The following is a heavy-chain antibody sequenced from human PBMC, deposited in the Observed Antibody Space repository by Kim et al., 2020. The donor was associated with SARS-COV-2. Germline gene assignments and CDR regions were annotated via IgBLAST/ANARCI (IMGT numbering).Heavy chain of an antibody. Sequence: GGSLRLSCAASGCPFGEYVMHWIRKSPGNCLEWVPLSTGTCVTTYYSNSVKGRLTITRDNSKDSLYLQMNNLRTDDTAFYYCSKASGWLPRYWGQGTLVTVSS. CDR3: SKASGWLPRY. CDR2: STGTCVTT. J-gene: IGHJ4*02. D-gene: IGHD6-19*01. V-gene: IGHV3-43*02. CDR1: GCPFGEYV.